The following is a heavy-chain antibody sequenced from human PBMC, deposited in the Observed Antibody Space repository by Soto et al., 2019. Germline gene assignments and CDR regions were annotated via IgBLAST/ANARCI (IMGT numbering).Heavy chain of an antibody. J-gene: IGHJ4*02. Sequence: GGSLRLSCAASGFTFSSYGMHWVRQAPGKGLEWVAVISYDESNKYYADSVKGRFTISRDNSKNTLYLQMNSLRAEDTAVYYCAKDSYGDYRGDFDYWGQGTLVTVSS. D-gene: IGHD4-17*01. CDR2: ISYDESNK. V-gene: IGHV3-30*18. CDR3: AKDSYGDYRGDFDY. CDR1: GFTFSSYG.